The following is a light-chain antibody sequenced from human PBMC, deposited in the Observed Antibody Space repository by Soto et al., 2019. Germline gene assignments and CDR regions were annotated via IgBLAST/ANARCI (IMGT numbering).Light chain of an antibody. CDR3: QQLDSYPLT. Sequence: DIVMTQSPDSLAVSLGERATINCKSSQSLFYTAYKTDYLAWYQEKPGQPPRLLISWASARASGVPDRFSGSGSGTDFTLTISSLQPEDFATYYCQQLDSYPLTFGQGTRLEIK. J-gene: IGKJ5*01. CDR1: QSLFYTAYKTDY. V-gene: IGKV4-1*01. CDR2: WAS.